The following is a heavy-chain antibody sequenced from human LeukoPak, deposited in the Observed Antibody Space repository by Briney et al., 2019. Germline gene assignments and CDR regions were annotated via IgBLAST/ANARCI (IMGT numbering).Heavy chain of an antibody. J-gene: IGHJ4*02. CDR3: AKTPFTVTTFFDY. CDR2: LSGSGGGT. CDR1: GFTFSSYA. D-gene: IGHD4-17*01. Sequence: GASLRLSCAASGFTFSSYAMSWVRQAPGKGLEWDSTLSGSGGGTYYADSVKGRFTFSRDNSKNTLYLQMNSLRAEDTAVYYCAKTPFTVTTFFDYWGQGTLVTVSS. V-gene: IGHV3-23*01.